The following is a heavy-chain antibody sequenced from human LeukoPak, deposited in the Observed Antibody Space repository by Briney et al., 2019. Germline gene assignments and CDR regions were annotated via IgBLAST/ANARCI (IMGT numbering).Heavy chain of an antibody. J-gene: IGHJ6*02. CDR1: GGSISSYY. Sequence: SETLSLTCTVSGGSISSYYWSWIRQPPGKGLEWIGYIYYSGSTNYNPSLKSRVTIPVDTSKNQFSLKLSSVTAADTAVYYCARDDGTYGMDVWGQGTTVTVSS. D-gene: IGHD1-26*01. CDR3: ARDDGTYGMDV. CDR2: IYYSGST. V-gene: IGHV4-59*01.